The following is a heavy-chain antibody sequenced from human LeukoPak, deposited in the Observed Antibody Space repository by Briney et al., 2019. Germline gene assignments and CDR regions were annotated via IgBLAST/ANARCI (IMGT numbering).Heavy chain of an antibody. CDR3: ARDPIHDY. J-gene: IGHJ4*02. CDR1: GFTVSNNY. V-gene: IGHV3-53*01. CDR2: IYSGGST. D-gene: IGHD5-18*01. Sequence: GGSLRLSCAASGFTVSNNYMNWVRQAPGKGLEWVSVIYSGGSTYYADSVKGRFTTSRDNSKNTLYLQMNSLRAEDTAVYYCARDPIHDYWGQGTLVTVSS.